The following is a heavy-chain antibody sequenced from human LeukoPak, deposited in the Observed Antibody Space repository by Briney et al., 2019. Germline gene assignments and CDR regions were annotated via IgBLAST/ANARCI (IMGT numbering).Heavy chain of an antibody. V-gene: IGHV1-18*01. Sequence: GASVKVSCKASGGTFSSYAISWVRQAPGQGLEWMGWVSAYNGNTNYAQKLQGRVTMTTDTSTSTAYMELRSLRSDDTAVYYCAREDLNRGAFDIWGQGTMVTVSS. CDR2: VSAYNGNT. CDR3: AREDLNRGAFDI. J-gene: IGHJ3*02. D-gene: IGHD3-16*02. CDR1: GGTFSSYA.